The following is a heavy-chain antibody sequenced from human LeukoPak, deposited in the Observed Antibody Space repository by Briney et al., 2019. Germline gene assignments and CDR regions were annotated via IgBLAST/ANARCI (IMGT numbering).Heavy chain of an antibody. Sequence: PGGSLRLSCVASGFTFSNAWMSWVRQAPGKGLEWVGRVKSKADGGTTDYAAPVKGRFTISRDDSQNTLYLQMDSLKTEDTAVYYCTTTPGRDYWGQGTLVTVSS. CDR2: VKSKADGGTT. J-gene: IGHJ4*02. CDR3: TTTPGRDY. D-gene: IGHD3-10*01. V-gene: IGHV3-15*01. CDR1: GFTFSNAW.